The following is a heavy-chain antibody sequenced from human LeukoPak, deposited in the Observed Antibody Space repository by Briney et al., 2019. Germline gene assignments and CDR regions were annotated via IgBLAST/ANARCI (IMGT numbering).Heavy chain of an antibody. V-gene: IGHV3-7*01. Sequence: GGSLRLSCAASEFTLSKYWMSCVRQAPGKGLDWVANIKQDGSEKQYVESVKGRYTISRDNAKNSLYLQMNSLRAEDTAVYYCARRGLRSQSGKPYYGSDVWGQGTTVTVSS. CDR3: ARRGLRSQSGKPYYGSDV. J-gene: IGHJ6*02. CDR2: IKQDGSEK. CDR1: EFTLSKYW. D-gene: IGHD3-10*01.